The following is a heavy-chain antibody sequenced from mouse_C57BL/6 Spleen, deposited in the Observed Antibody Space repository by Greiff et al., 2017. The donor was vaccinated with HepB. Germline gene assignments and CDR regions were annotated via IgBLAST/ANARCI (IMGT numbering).Heavy chain of an antibody. V-gene: IGHV1-82*01. J-gene: IGHJ4*01. CDR1: GYAFSSSW. Sequence: QVQLKQSGPELVKPGASVKISCKASGYAFSSSWMNWVKQRPGKGLEGMGRIYPGDGDTNYNGKFKGKAKRTADKSSSTAYMQLSSLTSEDSAVYFCARDAMDYWGQGTSVTVSS. CDR2: IYPGDGDT. CDR3: ARDAMDY.